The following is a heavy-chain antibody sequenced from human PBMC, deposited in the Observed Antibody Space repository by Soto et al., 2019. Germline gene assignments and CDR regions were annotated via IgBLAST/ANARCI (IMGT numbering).Heavy chain of an antibody. D-gene: IGHD6-6*01. CDR1: GYTLTELS. Sequence: ASVKVSCKVSGYTLTELSMHWVRQAPGKGLEWMGGFDPEDGETIYAQKFQGRVTMTEDTSTDTAYMELSSLRSEDTAVYYCATAVIFEYSSSSPFDYWGQGTLVTVSS. J-gene: IGHJ4*02. V-gene: IGHV1-24*01. CDR3: ATAVIFEYSSSSPFDY. CDR2: FDPEDGET.